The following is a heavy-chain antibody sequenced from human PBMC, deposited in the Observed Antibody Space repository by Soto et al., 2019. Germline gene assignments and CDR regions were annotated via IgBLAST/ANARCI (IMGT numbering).Heavy chain of an antibody. CDR2: IYTSGST. D-gene: IGHD3-22*01. Sequence: SETLSLTCTVSGGSISSYYWSWIRQPAGKGLEWIGRIYTSGSTNYNPSLKSRVTISVDTSKNQFSLKLSSVTAADTAVYYCARNYYYDSSGYNQGFDPWGQGTLVTVSS. V-gene: IGHV4-4*07. CDR3: ARNYYYDSSGYNQGFDP. J-gene: IGHJ5*02. CDR1: GGSISSYY.